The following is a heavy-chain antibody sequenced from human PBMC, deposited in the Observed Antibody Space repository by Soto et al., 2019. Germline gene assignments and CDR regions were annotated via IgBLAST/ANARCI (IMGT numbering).Heavy chain of an antibody. CDR1: GGTFSSYA. CDR3: ARVPWPPYCGGDCDPSFDY. CDR2: IIPIFGTA. D-gene: IGHD2-21*02. Sequence: SVKVSCKASGGTFSSYAISWVRQAPGQGLEWMGGIIPIFGTANYAQKFQGRVTITADKSTSTAYMELSSLRSEDTAVYYCARVPWPPYCGGDCDPSFDYWGQGTLVTVSS. V-gene: IGHV1-69*06. J-gene: IGHJ4*02.